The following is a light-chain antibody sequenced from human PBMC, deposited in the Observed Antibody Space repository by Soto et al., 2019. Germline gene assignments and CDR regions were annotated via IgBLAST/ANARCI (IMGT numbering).Light chain of an antibody. CDR2: DVS. Sequence: SVLTQPASVSGSPGQSITISCTGASSDVGAYNYVSCYQQHPGKAPKLMIYDVSSRPSGVSNRFSGSKSGNTASLTISGLQAEDEADYYCSSYTSSITYVFGTGTKVTVL. CDR3: SSYTSSITYV. CDR1: SSDVGAYNY. V-gene: IGLV2-14*01. J-gene: IGLJ1*01.